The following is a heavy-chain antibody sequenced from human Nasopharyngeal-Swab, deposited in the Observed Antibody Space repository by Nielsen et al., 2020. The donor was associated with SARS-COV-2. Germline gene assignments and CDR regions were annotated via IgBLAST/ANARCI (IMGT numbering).Heavy chain of an antibody. CDR2: TNPSGGST. J-gene: IGHJ6*03. CDR3: ARGPPGYCSSTSCSYYYYYMDV. V-gene: IGHV1-46*01. CDR1: GYTFTSYY. D-gene: IGHD2-2*03. Sequence: ASVKVSCKASGYTFTSYYMHWVRQAPGQGLEWMGITNPSGGSTSYAQKFQGRVTMTRDTSTSTVYMELSSLRSEDTAVYYCARGPPGYCSSTSCSYYYYYMDVWGKGTTVTVSS.